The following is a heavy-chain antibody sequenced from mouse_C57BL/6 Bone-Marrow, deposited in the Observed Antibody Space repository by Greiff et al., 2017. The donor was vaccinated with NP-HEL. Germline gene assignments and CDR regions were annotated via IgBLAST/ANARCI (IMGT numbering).Heavy chain of an antibody. V-gene: IGHV1-74*01. CDR1: GYTFTSYW. D-gene: IGHD1-1*01. J-gene: IGHJ2*01. CDR3: AISPFYYYESDYFDD. Sequence: QVQLQQPGAELVKPGASVKVSCKASGYTFTSYWMHWVKQRPGQGLEWIGRIHPSDSDTNYNQKFKGKATLTVDKSSSTAYLQLSSLTSEDSAVYYCAISPFYYYESDYFDDWGQGTTLTVSS. CDR2: IHPSDSDT.